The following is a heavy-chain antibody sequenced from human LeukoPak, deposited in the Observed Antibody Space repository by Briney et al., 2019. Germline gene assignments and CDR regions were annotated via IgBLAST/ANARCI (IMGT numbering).Heavy chain of an antibody. J-gene: IGHJ4*02. CDR3: ARDGSYYDFWSGYNYLDY. V-gene: IGHV1-69*13. CDR1: GGTFSSYA. CDR2: IIPIFGTA. Sequence: SVKVSCKASGGTFSSYAISWVRQAPGQGLEWMGGIIPIFGTANYAQKFQGRVTITADESTSTAYVELSSLRSEDTAVYYRARDGSYYDFWSGYNYLDYWGQGTLVTVSS. D-gene: IGHD3-3*01.